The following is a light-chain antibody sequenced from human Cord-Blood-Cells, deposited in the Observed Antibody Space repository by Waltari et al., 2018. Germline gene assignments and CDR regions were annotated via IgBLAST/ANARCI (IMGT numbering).Light chain of an antibody. CDR3: QQYYSTPYS. CDR1: LGVLYSSNNKNY. Sequence: DIVMTQSPDSLALSLGEGATINSKSSLGVLYSSNNKNYLAWYQQKPGQPPKLLIYWASTRESGVPDRFSGSGSGTDFTLTISSLQAEDVAVYYCQQYYSTPYSFGQGTKLEIK. CDR2: WAS. J-gene: IGKJ2*03. V-gene: IGKV4-1*01.